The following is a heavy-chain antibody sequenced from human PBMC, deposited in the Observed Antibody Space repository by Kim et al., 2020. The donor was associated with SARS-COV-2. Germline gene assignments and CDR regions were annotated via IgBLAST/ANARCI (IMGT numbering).Heavy chain of an antibody. J-gene: IGHJ5*02. V-gene: IGHV3-23*01. CDR1: GFTFSSYA. CDR3: AKDRSTGVIRFWFDP. Sequence: LSLTCAASGFTFSSYAMSWVRQAPGKGLEWVSAISGSGGSTYYADSVKGRFTISRDNSKNTLYLQMNSLRAEDTAVYYCAKDRSTGVIRFWFDPWGQGTLVTVSS. CDR2: ISGSGGST. D-gene: IGHD3-10*01.